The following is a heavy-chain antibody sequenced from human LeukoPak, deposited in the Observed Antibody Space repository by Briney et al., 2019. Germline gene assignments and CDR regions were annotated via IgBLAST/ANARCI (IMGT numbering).Heavy chain of an antibody. V-gene: IGHV3-23*01. Sequence: GGSLRLSCATSGFTFNNYALSWVRQVPGKGLEWVSAISGSGGSTYYADSVKGRFTISRDNSKNTLYLQMNSLRADDTAVYHCAKVRYDSSGYQSPYFDYWGQGTLVTVSS. J-gene: IGHJ4*02. CDR3: AKVRYDSSGYQSPYFDY. D-gene: IGHD3-22*01. CDR1: GFTFNNYA. CDR2: ISGSGGST.